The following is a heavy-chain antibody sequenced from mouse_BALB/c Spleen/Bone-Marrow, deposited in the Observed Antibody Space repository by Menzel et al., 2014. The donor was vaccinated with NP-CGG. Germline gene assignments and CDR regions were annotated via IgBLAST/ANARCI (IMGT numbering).Heavy chain of an antibody. Sequence: VQLQQSGAELVKPGASVKLSCTASGFNIKDTYMHWVKQRPEQGLEWIGRIDPANGNTKYDPKFQGKATITADTSSNTAYLQLSSLASEDTAVYYCTRWEYYAMDYWGQGTSVTVSS. CDR1: GFNIKDTY. CDR2: IDPANGNT. J-gene: IGHJ4*01. V-gene: IGHV14-3*02. CDR3: TRWEYYAMDY. D-gene: IGHD4-1*01.